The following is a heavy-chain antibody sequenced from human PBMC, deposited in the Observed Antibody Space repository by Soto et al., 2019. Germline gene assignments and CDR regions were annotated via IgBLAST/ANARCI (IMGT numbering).Heavy chain of an antibody. J-gene: IGHJ3*02. V-gene: IGHV3-48*01. CDR2: ISSSSSTI. CDR1: GLTFSSYS. CDR3: ASSVVVPAAIDAFDI. D-gene: IGHD2-2*01. Sequence: EVQLVESGGGLVQPGGSLRLSVEASGLTFSSYSMNWVRKPPGRGRGWVSYISSSSSTIYYEDSVKGRFTISRDNAKNSLYLQMNSLRAEDTAVYYCASSVVVPAAIDAFDIWGQGTMVTVSS.